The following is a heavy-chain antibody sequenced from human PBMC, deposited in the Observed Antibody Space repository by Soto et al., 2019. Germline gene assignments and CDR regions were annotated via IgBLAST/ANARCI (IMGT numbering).Heavy chain of an antibody. Sequence: GESLKISCAASGFTFSSYGMHWVRQAPGKGLEWVAVISYDGSNKYYADSVKGRFTISRDNSKNTLYLQMNSLRAEDTAVYYCANLLYSSSSVYYYYGMDVWGQGTTVTVSS. CDR2: ISYDGSNK. D-gene: IGHD6-13*01. CDR1: GFTFSSYG. J-gene: IGHJ6*02. CDR3: ANLLYSSSSVYYYYGMDV. V-gene: IGHV3-30*18.